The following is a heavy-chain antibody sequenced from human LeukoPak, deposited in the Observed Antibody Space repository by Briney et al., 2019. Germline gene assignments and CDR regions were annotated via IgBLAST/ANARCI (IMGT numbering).Heavy chain of an antibody. V-gene: IGHV3-21*01. CDR3: ARDVPLEDAFDI. CDR1: GFTFSSYG. J-gene: IGHJ3*02. Sequence: GGSLRLSCAASGFTFSSYGMNWVRQAPGKGLEWVSSISSSSSYIYYADSVKGRFTISRDNAKNSLYLQMNSLRAEDTAVYYCARDVPLEDAFDIWGQGTMVTVSS. CDR2: ISSSSSYI. D-gene: IGHD1-1*01.